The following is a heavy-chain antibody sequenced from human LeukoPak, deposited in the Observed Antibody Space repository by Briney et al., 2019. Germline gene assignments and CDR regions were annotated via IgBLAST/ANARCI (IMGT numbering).Heavy chain of an antibody. J-gene: IGHJ3*02. CDR3: TRDTREAFDI. D-gene: IGHD1-26*01. Sequence: GGSLRLSCTASGFTFGDYAMSWVRQAPGKGLEWVGFIRSKAYGGTTEYAASVKGRFTISRDDSKSIAYLQMNSLKTEDTAVYYCTRDTREAFDIWGQGTMVTVSS. CDR1: GFTFGDYA. V-gene: IGHV3-49*04. CDR2: IRSKAYGGTT.